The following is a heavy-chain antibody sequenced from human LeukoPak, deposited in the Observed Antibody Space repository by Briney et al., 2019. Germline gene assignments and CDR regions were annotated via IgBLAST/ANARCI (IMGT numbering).Heavy chain of an antibody. J-gene: IGHJ4*02. CDR3: ARDLNGDYVFDY. CDR1: GFTFSSYE. D-gene: IGHD4-17*01. V-gene: IGHV3-48*03. Sequence: GGSLRLSCAASGFTFSSYEMNWVRQAPGKGLEWVSYISSTGNTIYYADSVKGRFTISRDNAKNSLYLQMNSLRAEDTAFYYCARDLNGDYVFDYRGQGTLVTVSS. CDR2: ISSTGNTI.